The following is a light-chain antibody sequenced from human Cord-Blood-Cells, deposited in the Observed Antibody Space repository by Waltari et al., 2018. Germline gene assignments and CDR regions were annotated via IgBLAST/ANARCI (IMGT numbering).Light chain of an antibody. CDR2: DVS. CDR1: SSDVGGYNY. CDR3: CSYAGSYTLV. V-gene: IGLV2-11*01. Sequence: QSALTQPRSVSGSPGKSVTISCTGTSSDVGGYNYASWYHQHPGKAPNLMIYDVSKRPSGVPDRFSGSKSGNTASLTISGLQAEDEADYYCCSYAGSYTLVFGGGTKLTVL. J-gene: IGLJ3*02.